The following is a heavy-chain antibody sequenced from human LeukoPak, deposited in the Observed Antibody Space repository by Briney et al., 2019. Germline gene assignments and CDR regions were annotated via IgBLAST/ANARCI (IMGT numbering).Heavy chain of an antibody. CDR2: IYHSGST. CDR3: AREDHCSSTSCYDHAINMDV. J-gene: IGHJ6*03. V-gene: IGHV4-4*02. CDR1: GGSISSSNW. Sequence: PSETLSLTCAVSGGSISSSNWWSWVRQPPGKGLEWIGEIYHSGSTNYNPSLKSRVTMSVDTSKNQFSLKLSSVTAADTAVYYCAREDHCSSTSCYDHAINMDVWGKGTTVTVSS. D-gene: IGHD2-2*01.